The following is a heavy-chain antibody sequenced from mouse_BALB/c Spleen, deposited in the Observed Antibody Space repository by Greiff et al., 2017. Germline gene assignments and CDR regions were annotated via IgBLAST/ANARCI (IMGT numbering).Heavy chain of an antibody. Sequence: EVKVVESGGDLVKPGGSLKLSCAASGFTFSSYGMSWVRQTPDKRLEWVATISSGGSYTYYPDSVKGRFTISRDNAKNTLYLQMSSLKSEDTAMYYCARQLTGTYWGQGTLVTVSA. V-gene: IGHV5-6*01. D-gene: IGHD4-1*01. CDR3: ARQLTGTY. CDR2: ISSGGSYT. J-gene: IGHJ3*01. CDR1: GFTFSSYG.